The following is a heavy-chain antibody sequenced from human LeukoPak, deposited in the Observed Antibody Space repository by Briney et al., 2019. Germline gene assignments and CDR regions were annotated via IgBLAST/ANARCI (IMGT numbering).Heavy chain of an antibody. CDR1: GGTFSSYA. V-gene: IGHV1-69*05. D-gene: IGHD3-10*01. J-gene: IGHJ4*02. CDR2: IIPIFGTA. CDR3: ARVYYGSGRPTDY. Sequence: SVKVSCKASGGTFSSYAISLVRQAPGQGLEWMGRIIPIFGTANYAQKFQGRVTITTDESTSTAYMELSSLRSEDTAVYYCARVYYGSGRPTDYWGQGTLVTVSS.